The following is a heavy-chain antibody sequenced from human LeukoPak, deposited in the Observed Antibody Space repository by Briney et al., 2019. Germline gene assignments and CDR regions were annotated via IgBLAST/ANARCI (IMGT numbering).Heavy chain of an antibody. CDR3: ARDLGYGDFSYYFDY. CDR1: GFTFSSCS. J-gene: IGHJ4*02. Sequence: GGSLRLSCAASGFTFSSCSMAWVRQAPGKGLEWVSSISSSSSYIYYADSVKGRFTISRDNAKNSLYLQMNSLRAEDTAVYYCARDLGYGDFSYYFDYWGQGTLVTVSS. CDR2: ISSSSSYI. D-gene: IGHD4-17*01. V-gene: IGHV3-21*01.